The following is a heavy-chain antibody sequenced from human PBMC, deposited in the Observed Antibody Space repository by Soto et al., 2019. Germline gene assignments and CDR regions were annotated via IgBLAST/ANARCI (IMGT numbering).Heavy chain of an antibody. CDR3: AKDLRLESYPDY. CDR2: ISYDGSNK. Sequence: GGSLRLSCAASGFTFSSYGMHWVRQAPGKGLEWVAVISYDGSNKYYADSVKGRFTISRDNSKNTLYLQMNSLRAEDTAVYYCAKDLRLESYPDYWGQGTLVTVSS. D-gene: IGHD2-2*02. CDR1: GFTFSSYG. J-gene: IGHJ4*02. V-gene: IGHV3-30*18.